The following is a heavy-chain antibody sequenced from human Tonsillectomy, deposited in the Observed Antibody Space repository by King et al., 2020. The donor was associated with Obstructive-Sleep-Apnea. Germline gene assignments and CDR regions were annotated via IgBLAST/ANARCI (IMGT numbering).Heavy chain of an antibody. D-gene: IGHD6-13*01. CDR3: AKERQQLLDY. J-gene: IGHJ4*02. V-gene: IGHV3-23*04. CDR2: ISSSGGSP. Sequence: VQLVESGGNLVQPGGSLRLSCAASGVTFSSYSLSLVRPAPGEGVEWVSGISSSGGSPYYADPVKGRFTISRGNSKNTLYLHLNSLRAEDTAVYYCAKERQQLLDYWGQGTLVTVSS. CDR1: GVTFSSYS.